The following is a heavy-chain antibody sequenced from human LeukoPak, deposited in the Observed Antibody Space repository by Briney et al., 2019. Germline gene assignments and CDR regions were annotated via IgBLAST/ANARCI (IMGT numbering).Heavy chain of an antibody. V-gene: IGHV4-34*01. CDR1: GGSFSGYY. J-gene: IGHJ4*02. Sequence: PSETLSLTCAVYGGSFSGYYWSWIRQPPGKGLEWIGEINHSGGTNYNPSLKSRVTISVDTSKNQFSLKLSSVTAADTAVYYCAREGAMVRGEDTFDYWGQGTLVTVSS. D-gene: IGHD3-10*01. CDR3: AREGAMVRGEDTFDY. CDR2: INHSGGT.